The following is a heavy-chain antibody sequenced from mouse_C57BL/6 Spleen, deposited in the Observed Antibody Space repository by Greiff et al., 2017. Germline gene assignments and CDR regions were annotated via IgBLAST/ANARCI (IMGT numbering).Heavy chain of an antibody. Sequence: QVQLQQPGAELVRPGSSVKLSCKASGYTFTSYWMHWVKQRPIQGLEWIGNIDPSDSETHYNQKFKDKATLTVDKSSSTAYMQLGSLTSGDSTIDYCARSDYDYNRFAYWGQGTLVTVSA. V-gene: IGHV1-52*01. CDR2: IDPSDSET. CDR1: GYTFTSYW. J-gene: IGHJ3*01. CDR3: ARSDYDYNRFAY. D-gene: IGHD2-4*01.